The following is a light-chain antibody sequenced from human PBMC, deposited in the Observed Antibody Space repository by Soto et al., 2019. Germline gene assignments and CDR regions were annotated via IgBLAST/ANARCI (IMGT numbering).Light chain of an antibody. Sequence: DIQMTQSPSTLSASVGDKVTITCRASQSISSWLAWYQQKPGKAPKLLIYDASSLESGVPSRFSGSGSGTEFTLTISSLQPDDFATYYCQQYNSGARTFGQGTKVDMK. CDR1: QSISSW. V-gene: IGKV1-5*01. CDR2: DAS. J-gene: IGKJ1*01. CDR3: QQYNSGART.